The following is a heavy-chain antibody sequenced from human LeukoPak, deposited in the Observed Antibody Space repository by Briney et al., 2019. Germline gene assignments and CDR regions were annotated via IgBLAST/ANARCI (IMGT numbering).Heavy chain of an antibody. V-gene: IGHV3-11*03. D-gene: IGHD2-21*02. J-gene: IGHJ4*02. CDR3: ARKLGGAQCGGDCFFDH. CDR1: GFMLNVYY. Sequence: GGSLRLSCEASGFMLNVYYMSWFRLAPGKGLEWFGYISPTGSYTTYADSVRGRFTISRDNAKNLLFLQMNDLRTEDTAVYYCARKLGGAQCGGDCFFDHWGQGTRVGVSS. CDR2: ISPTGSYT.